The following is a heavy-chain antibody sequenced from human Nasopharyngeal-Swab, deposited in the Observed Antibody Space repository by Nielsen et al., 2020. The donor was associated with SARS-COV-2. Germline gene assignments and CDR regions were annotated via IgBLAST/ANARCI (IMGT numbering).Heavy chain of an antibody. CDR3: AKDDTLFDY. CDR1: GFTFSSYA. Sequence: GESLKISCAASGFTFSSYAMSWVRQAPGKGLGWVSAISGSGGSTYYADSVKGRFTISRDNSKNTLYLQMNSLRAEDTAVYYCAKDDTLFDYWGQGTLVTVSS. V-gene: IGHV3-23*01. J-gene: IGHJ4*02. CDR2: ISGSGGST.